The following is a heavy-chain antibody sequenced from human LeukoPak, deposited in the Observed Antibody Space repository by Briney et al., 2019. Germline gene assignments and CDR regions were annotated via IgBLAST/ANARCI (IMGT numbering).Heavy chain of an antibody. D-gene: IGHD5-18*01. V-gene: IGHV4-31*03. J-gene: IGHJ4*02. CDR1: GGSISSGGYY. CDR2: ICYSGST. Sequence: SETLSLTCTVSGGSISSGGYYWSWIRQHPGKGLEWIGYICYSGSTYYNPSLKSRVTISVDTSKNQFSLKLSSVTAADTAVYYCAIEYSYGPYYFDYWGQGTLVTVSS. CDR3: AIEYSYGPYYFDY.